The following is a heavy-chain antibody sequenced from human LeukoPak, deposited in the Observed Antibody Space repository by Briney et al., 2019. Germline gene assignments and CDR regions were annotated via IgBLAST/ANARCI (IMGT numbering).Heavy chain of an antibody. CDR3: ARGYAGWFDP. J-gene: IGHJ5*02. D-gene: IGHD2-2*01. CDR2: IGTAGDT. V-gene: IGHV3-13*01. Sequence: PGGSLRLSCAASGFTFSSYDMHWVRQATGKGLEWVSAIGTAGDTCYPGSVKGRFTISRENAENSLYLQMNSLRAGDTAVYYCARGYAGWFDPWGQGTLVTVSS. CDR1: GFTFSSYD.